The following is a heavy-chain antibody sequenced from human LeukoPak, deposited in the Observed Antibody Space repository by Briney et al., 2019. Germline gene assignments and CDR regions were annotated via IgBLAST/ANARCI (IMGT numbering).Heavy chain of an antibody. J-gene: IGHJ5*02. V-gene: IGHV1-46*01. CDR2: INPSGSST. Sequence: ASVKVSCKASGYTFTSYYMHWVRQAPGQGLEWMGIINPSGSSTSYAQKFQGRVTMTRDTSTSTVYMELSSLRSEDTAVYYCARDRGQWPVRGRFDPVGQGALLTVSS. D-gene: IGHD6-19*01. CDR1: GYTFTSYY. CDR3: ARDRGQWPVRGRFDP.